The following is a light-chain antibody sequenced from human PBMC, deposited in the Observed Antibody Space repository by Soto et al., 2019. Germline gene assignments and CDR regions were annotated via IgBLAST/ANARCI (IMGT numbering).Light chain of an antibody. Sequence: DIQLTQSPSFLSASVGDRVIITCRASQGISSYLGWYQQKPGKAPKLLISAASTLESGVPSRFSGSGSGTEVTLTISSLQPEDFSTYYCQQLNSYPLTFGGGTKVEIK. CDR2: AAS. J-gene: IGKJ4*01. V-gene: IGKV1-9*01. CDR3: QQLNSYPLT. CDR1: QGISSY.